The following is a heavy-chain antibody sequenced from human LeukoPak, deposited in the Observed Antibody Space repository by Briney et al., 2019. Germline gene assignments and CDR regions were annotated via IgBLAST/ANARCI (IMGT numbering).Heavy chain of an antibody. J-gene: IGHJ4*02. V-gene: IGHV3-48*03. CDR2: MSSRGRTI. Sequence: PGGSLRLSCAASGFTFSSYEMNWVRQAPGKGLEWVSYMSSRGRTIYYADSMKGRFTISRDNAKNSLYLQMNSLRAEDTAVYYCAREGPNWNDFDHWGQGTLVTVSS. CDR1: GFTFSSYE. CDR3: AREGPNWNDFDH. D-gene: IGHD1-1*01.